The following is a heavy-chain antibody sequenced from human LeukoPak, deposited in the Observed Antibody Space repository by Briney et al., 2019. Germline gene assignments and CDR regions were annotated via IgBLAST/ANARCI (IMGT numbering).Heavy chain of an antibody. CDR3: AKRPIVVVSVGSKKKFYFDY. Sequence: GGSLRLSCAASGFTFSIYAMGWVRQAPGKGLEWVSSISDSGGSTYFADSVKGRFTISRDNSKNTVYLQMNSLRAEDTAVYYCAKRPIVVVSVGSKKKFYFDYWGQGTLVTVSS. V-gene: IGHV3-23*01. J-gene: IGHJ4*02. D-gene: IGHD2-2*01. CDR1: GFTFSIYA. CDR2: ISDSGGST.